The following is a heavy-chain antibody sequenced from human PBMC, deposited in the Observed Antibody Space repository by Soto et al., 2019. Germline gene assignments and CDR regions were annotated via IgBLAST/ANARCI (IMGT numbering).Heavy chain of an antibody. CDR2: IIDSGGST. CDR1: GFTFSSCA. CDR3: SAPPPMGSTHDY. Sequence: GGSLRLSCAASGFTFSSCAMGWVRQAPGKGLEWVSDIIDSGGSTYYADSVKGRFTISRDNSKSTLYLQMNSLKTEDTAVYFCSAPPPMGSTHDYWGQGALVTVSS. V-gene: IGHV3-23*01. J-gene: IGHJ4*02. D-gene: IGHD1-26*01.